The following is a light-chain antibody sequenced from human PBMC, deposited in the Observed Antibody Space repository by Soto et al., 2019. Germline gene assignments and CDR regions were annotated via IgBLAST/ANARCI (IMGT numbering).Light chain of an antibody. J-gene: IGKJ5*01. Sequence: EIVMTQSPLSLPVTPGEPASISCRSSQSLRHSNGYTSLDWYLQKTGQSPQLLRYLGSNRASGDADMYSGSGSGTDFTLKISRVEAEDVGVYYCMRAIQTPPITFGQGPRLQI. CDR3: MRAIQTPPIT. CDR2: LGS. CDR1: QSLRHSNGYTS. V-gene: IGKV2-28*01.